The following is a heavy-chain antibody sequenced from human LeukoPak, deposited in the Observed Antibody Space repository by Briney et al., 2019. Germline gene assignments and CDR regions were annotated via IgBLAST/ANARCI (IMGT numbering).Heavy chain of an antibody. Sequence: ASVKVSCKASGYTFTGYYMHWVRQAPGQGLEWMGWINPNSGGTNYAQKFQGRVTMTRDTSISTAYMALSRLRSDDTAVYYCARADEIVVVPAAMGYGMDVWGQGTTVTVSS. V-gene: IGHV1-2*02. CDR2: INPNSGGT. J-gene: IGHJ6*02. CDR1: GYTFTGYY. CDR3: ARADEIVVVPAAMGYGMDV. D-gene: IGHD2-2*01.